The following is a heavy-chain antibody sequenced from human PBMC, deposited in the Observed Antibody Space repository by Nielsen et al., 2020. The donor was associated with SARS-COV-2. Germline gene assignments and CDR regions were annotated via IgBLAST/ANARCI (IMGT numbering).Heavy chain of an antibody. Sequence: SETLSLTCTVSSDFVSTSYWSWIRQPPGKGLEWIGYVHYTGTTKYKSSLKSRVTMSVDTSNNQFSLKLSSVTAADTAVYYCARHISPWLSSDAFDIWGQGTMVTVSS. D-gene: IGHD6-19*01. V-gene: IGHV4-59*08. CDR2: VHYTGTT. J-gene: IGHJ3*02. CDR1: SDFVSTSY. CDR3: ARHISPWLSSDAFDI.